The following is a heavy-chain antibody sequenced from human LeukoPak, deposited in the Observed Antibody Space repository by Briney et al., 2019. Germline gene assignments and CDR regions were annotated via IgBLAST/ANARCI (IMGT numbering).Heavy chain of an antibody. CDR1: GFTFSDFA. V-gene: IGHV3-23*01. Sequence: PGGSLRLSCAPSGFTFSDFAMSWVRQSPGKGLEWVSSITTSGESTYYADSVKGRFAISRDNSGSTLYLQMNSPRIEDSAVYDCAKRLSRGYYGKLIFDYWGQGALVTVSS. CDR2: ITTSGEST. D-gene: IGHD2-15*01. CDR3: AKRLSRGYYGKLIFDY. J-gene: IGHJ4*02.